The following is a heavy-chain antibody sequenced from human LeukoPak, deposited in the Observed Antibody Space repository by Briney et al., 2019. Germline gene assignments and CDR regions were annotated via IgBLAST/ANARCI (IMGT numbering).Heavy chain of an antibody. V-gene: IGHV3-7*01. Sequence: PGGSLRLSCAASGFTFRSYRMSWVRQAPGKGLEWVAGIKHDGSMQYYVDSAKGRFTISRDNARNSLYLQMNGLRVEDTGVFYCVREREEWEEQQIFDYWGQGTLATVSS. CDR3: VREREEWEEQQIFDY. CDR1: GFTFRSYR. D-gene: IGHD1-26*01. CDR2: IKHDGSMQ. J-gene: IGHJ4*02.